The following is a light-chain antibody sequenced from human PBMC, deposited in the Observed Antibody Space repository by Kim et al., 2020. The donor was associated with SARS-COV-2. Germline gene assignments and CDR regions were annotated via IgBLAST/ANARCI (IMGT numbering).Light chain of an antibody. CDR1: QTVSSN. J-gene: IGKJ5*01. V-gene: IGKV3-20*01. CDR2: GAS. Sequence: EIVLTQSPGTLSLSPGERATLSCRASQTVSSNLAWYQQRPGQAPRLLIYGASNRATGIPDRFSGSGSGTDFTLTISRLEPEDFAVYYCQQYGSSSITFGQGTRLEIK. CDR3: QQYGSSSIT.